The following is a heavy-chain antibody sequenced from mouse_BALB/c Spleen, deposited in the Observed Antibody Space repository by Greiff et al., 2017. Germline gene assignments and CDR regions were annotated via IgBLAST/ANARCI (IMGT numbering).Heavy chain of an antibody. CDR1: GYSITSGYY. CDR3: AREGNWDVDY. D-gene: IGHD4-1*01. V-gene: IGHV3-6*02. CDR2: ISYDGSN. J-gene: IGHJ2*01. Sequence: DVKLVESGPGLVKPSQSLSLTCSVTGYSITSGYYWNWIRQFPGNKLEWMGYISYDGSNNYNPSLKNRISITRDTSKNQFFLKLNSVTTEDTATYYCAREGNWDVDYWGQGTTLTVSS.